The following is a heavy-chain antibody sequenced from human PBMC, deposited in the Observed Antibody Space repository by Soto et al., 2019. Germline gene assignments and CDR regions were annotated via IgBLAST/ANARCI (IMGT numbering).Heavy chain of an antibody. Sequence: GGSLRLSCAASGFTFSSYSMNWVRQAPGKGLEWVSYISSSSSTIYYADSVKGRFTISRDNAKNSLYLQMNSLRAEDTAVYYCARDDERMVAATDYYYYYMDVWGKGTTVTVSS. CDR3: ARDDERMVAATDYYYYYMDV. J-gene: IGHJ6*03. V-gene: IGHV3-48*01. CDR2: ISSSSSTI. D-gene: IGHD2-15*01. CDR1: GFTFSSYS.